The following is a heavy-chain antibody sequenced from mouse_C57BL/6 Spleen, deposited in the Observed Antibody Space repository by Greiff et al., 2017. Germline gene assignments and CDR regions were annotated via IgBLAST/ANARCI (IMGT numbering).Heavy chain of an antibody. V-gene: IGHV1-82*01. CDR2: IYPGDGDT. J-gene: IGHJ3*01. CDR3: ARAPTGTWFAY. CDR1: GYAFSSSW. D-gene: IGHD4-1*01. Sequence: VQLQQSGPELVKPGASVKISCKASGYAFSSSWMNWVKQRPGTGLEWIGRIYPGDGDTNYNGKFKGKATLTADKSSSTAYMQLSSLTSEDAAVDFCARAPTGTWFAYWGQGTLVTVSA.